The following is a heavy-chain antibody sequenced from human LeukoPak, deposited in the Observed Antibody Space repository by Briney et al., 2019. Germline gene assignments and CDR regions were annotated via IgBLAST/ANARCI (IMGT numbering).Heavy chain of an antibody. J-gene: IGHJ3*01. D-gene: IGHD5-12*01. Sequence: GGSLRLSCVGSGFTFSSYVMSWVRQAPGKGLEWVSAITGSGDSTHYADSVKGRFTVSRDNSKNTMYLQMNSLRAEDTAIYYCAKERPIYTGYDFDAFDVWGQGTMVTVSS. V-gene: IGHV3-23*01. CDR3: AKERPIYTGYDFDAFDV. CDR2: ITGSGDST. CDR1: GFTFSSYV.